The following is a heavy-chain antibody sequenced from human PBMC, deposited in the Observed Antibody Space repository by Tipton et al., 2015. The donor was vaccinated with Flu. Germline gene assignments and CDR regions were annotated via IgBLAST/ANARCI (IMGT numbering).Heavy chain of an antibody. CDR3: ARSADIGVYRYGMDV. CDR2: VSFRGDT. D-gene: IGHD5-12*01. CDR1: GGSINNYY. J-gene: IGHJ6*02. V-gene: IGHV4-59*01. Sequence: TLSLTCTVSGGSINNYYWSWARQPPGKGLEYIGYVSFRGDTNYNPSLKTRVTTSVDTLKNQFFLKLTSVTAADTAVYYCARSADIGVYRYGMDVWGQGTTVTVSS.